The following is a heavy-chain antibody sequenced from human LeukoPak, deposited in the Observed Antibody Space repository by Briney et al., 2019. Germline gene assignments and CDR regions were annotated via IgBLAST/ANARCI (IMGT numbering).Heavy chain of an antibody. V-gene: IGHV3-48*04. D-gene: IGHD3-10*01. CDR3: ARARYYGSGTYACFDY. CDR1: GFTFSSYG. CDR2: ISSSGSTI. J-gene: IGHJ4*02. Sequence: PGGSLRLSCAASGFTFSSYGMYWVRQAPGKGLEWVSYISSSGSTIYYADSVKGRFTISRDNAKNSLYLQMNSLRAEDTAVYYCARARYYGSGTYACFDYWGQGTLVAVSS.